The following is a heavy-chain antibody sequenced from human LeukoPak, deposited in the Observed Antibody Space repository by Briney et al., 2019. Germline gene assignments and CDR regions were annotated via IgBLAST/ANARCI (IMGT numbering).Heavy chain of an antibody. J-gene: IGHJ4*02. D-gene: IGHD2-2*01. CDR1: GYSFTNYG. Sequence: ASVKVSCKASGYSFTNYGISWVRQAPGQGLEWMGRISAYNGDSNSVQKFQGRLTMTTDTPTSTAYMELRSLRSDDTAVYYCARSCGSSSCFFDYWGQGTLVTVSS. CDR3: ARSCGSSSCFFDY. CDR2: ISAYNGDS. V-gene: IGHV1-18*01.